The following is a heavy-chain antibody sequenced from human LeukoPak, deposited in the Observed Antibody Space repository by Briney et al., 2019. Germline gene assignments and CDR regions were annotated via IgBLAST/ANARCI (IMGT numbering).Heavy chain of an antibody. V-gene: IGHV1-24*01. Sequence: ASVKVSCKVSGYTLTELSMHWVRQAPGKGLEWMGGFDPGDGETIYAQKFQGRVTMTEDTSTDTAYMELSSLRSEDTAVYYCATDRPDRSSSWTGAFDIWGQGTMVTVSS. CDR1: GYTLTELS. J-gene: IGHJ3*02. CDR2: FDPGDGET. D-gene: IGHD6-13*01. CDR3: ATDRPDRSSSWTGAFDI.